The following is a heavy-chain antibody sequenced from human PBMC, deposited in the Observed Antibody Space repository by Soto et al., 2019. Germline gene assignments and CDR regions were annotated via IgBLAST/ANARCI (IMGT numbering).Heavy chain of an antibody. CDR3: AKGSSASRPYYFDY. D-gene: IGHD3-10*01. CDR2: ITGSVGDT. Sequence: EVQLLESGGGLVQPGGSLRLSCAASGFTFSDYAMGWVRQAPGKGLEWVSAITGSVGDTYHADSVQGRLTISRDNSKSTLYMQMNSLRAEDSAIYYCAKGSSASRPYYFDYWGQGTVVSVSS. V-gene: IGHV3-23*01. CDR1: GFTFSDYA. J-gene: IGHJ4*02.